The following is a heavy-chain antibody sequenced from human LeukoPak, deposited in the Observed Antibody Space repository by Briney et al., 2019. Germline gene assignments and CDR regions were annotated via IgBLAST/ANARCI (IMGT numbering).Heavy chain of an antibody. CDR3: ARDLGGSTGGAYYYYGMDV. CDR1: GGSISSYY. J-gene: IGHJ6*02. D-gene: IGHD1-26*01. V-gene: IGHV4-59*01. Sequence: PSETLSLTCTVSGGSISSYYWSWIRQPPGKGLEWIGYIYYSGSTNYNPSLKSRVTISVDTSKNQFSLKLSSVTAADTAVYYCARDLGGSTGGAYYYYGMDVWGQGTTVTVSS. CDR2: IYYSGST.